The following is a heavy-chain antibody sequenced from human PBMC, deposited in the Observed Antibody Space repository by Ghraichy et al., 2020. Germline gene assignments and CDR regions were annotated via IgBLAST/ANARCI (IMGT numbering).Heavy chain of an antibody. Sequence: WGWGREPPGEGLEWIGDVYYNERSYKNPSLKSRVTISVDTSKNQFSLKLSSVTATDTAVYYCVRHGGGRDIVVVPPARNYYYGMDVWGQGTTVTVSS. CDR3: VRHGGGRDIVVVPPARNYYYGMDV. J-gene: IGHJ6*02. D-gene: IGHD2-2*01. V-gene: IGHV4-39*01. CDR2: VYYNERS.